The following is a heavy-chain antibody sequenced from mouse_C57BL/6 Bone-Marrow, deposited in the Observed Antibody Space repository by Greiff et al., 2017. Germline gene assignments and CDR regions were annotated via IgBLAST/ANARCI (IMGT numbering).Heavy chain of an antibody. CDR2: IYPGDGDT. Sequence: QVQLQQSGAELVKPGASVKISCKASGYAFSSYWMNWVKQTPGKGIEWIGQIYPGDGDTNYNGKFKGKVTLTADKSSSTDYVQLSSLTSEDSAVYFCTRRAHTGTGYYCAYWGQGTTLTVSS. V-gene: IGHV1-80*01. D-gene: IGHD4-1*01. J-gene: IGHJ2*01. CDR3: TRRAHTGTGYYCAY. CDR1: GYAFSSYW.